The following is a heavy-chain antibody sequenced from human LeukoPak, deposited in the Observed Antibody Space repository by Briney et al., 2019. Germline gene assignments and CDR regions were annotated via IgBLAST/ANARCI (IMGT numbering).Heavy chain of an antibody. J-gene: IGHJ4*02. V-gene: IGHV3-11*01. CDR2: ISSSGSTI. CDR3: ARESEGIYDFWSGYRAGGDFDY. CDR1: GFTFSDYY. Sequence: PGGSLRLSCAASGFTFSDYYMSWIRQAPGKGLEWVSYISSSGSTIYYADSVKGRFTISRDNAKNSLYLQMNSLRAEDTAVYYCARESEGIYDFWSGYRAGGDFDYWGQGTLVTVSS. D-gene: IGHD3-3*01.